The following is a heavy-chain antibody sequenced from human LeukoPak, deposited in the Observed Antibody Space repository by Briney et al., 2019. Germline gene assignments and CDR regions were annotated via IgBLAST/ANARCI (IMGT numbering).Heavy chain of an antibody. CDR1: GFTFSSYA. J-gene: IGHJ5*02. Sequence: GGSLRLSCAASGFTFSSYAMSWVRQAPGKGLEWVSAISGSGGSTYYADSVKGRFTISRDNSKNTLYLQMNSLRAEDTAVYYCAKRTAATIRYNWFDPWGQGTLVTVSS. V-gene: IGHV3-23*01. CDR2: ISGSGGST. D-gene: IGHD5-12*01. CDR3: AKRTAATIRYNWFDP.